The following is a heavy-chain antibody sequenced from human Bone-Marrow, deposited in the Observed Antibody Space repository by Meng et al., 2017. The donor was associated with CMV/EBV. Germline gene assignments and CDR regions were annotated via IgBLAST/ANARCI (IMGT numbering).Heavy chain of an antibody. CDR2: INGDKSST. J-gene: IGHJ5*02. CDR3: GRGSGSYQGS. V-gene: IGHV3-74*01. CDR1: GFTFSTVW. D-gene: IGHD3-10*01. Sequence: SCAASGFTFSTVWMHWVREVPGKGLVWVSRINGDKSSTSCADSVKGRFTISRDNAKNTLFLQMDSLRAEDSAVYYCGRGSGSYQGSWGKGTLVTVSS.